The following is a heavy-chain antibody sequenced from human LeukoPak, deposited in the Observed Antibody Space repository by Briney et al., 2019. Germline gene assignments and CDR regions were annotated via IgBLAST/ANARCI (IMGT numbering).Heavy chain of an antibody. Sequence: KPSETLSLTCTVSGGSISSYYWSWIRQPPGKGLEWIGYIYYSRSTNYNPSLKSRVTISVDTSKNQFSLKLSSVTAADTAVYYCARVVVYDFWSGPYYFDYWGQGTLVTVSS. V-gene: IGHV4-59*01. CDR1: GGSISSYY. CDR3: ARVVVYDFWSGPYYFDY. D-gene: IGHD3-3*01. CDR2: IYYSRST. J-gene: IGHJ4*02.